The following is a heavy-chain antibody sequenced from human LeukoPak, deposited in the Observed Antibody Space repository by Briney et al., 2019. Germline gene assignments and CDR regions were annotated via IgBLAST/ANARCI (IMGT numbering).Heavy chain of an antibody. CDR1: GYTLTELS. Sequence: ASVKVSCKVSGYTLTELSMHWVRQAPGKGLEWMGGFDPEDGETIYAQKFQGRVTMTEDTSTDTAYMELSSLTSEDTAVYYCARVMSGLGSYYMAAFDYWGQGTLVTVSS. CDR3: ARVMSGLGSYYMAAFDY. CDR2: FDPEDGET. D-gene: IGHD3-10*01. V-gene: IGHV1-24*01. J-gene: IGHJ4*02.